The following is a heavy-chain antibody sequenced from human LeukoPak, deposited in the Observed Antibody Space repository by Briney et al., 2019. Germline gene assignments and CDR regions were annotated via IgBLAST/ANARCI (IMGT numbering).Heavy chain of an antibody. V-gene: IGHV1-69*01. J-gene: IGHJ3*02. Sequence: ASVKVSCKASGGTFSSYAISWVRQPPGQGLEWMGGIIPIFGTANYAQKFQGRVTITADESTSTAYMELSSLRSEDTAVYYCARGRGGYDSSAYGAFDIWGQGTMVTVSS. D-gene: IGHD3-22*01. CDR3: ARGRGGYDSSAYGAFDI. CDR2: IIPIFGTA. CDR1: GGTFSSYA.